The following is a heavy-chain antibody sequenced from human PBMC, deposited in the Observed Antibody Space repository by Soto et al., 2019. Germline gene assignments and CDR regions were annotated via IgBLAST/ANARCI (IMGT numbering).Heavy chain of an antibody. CDR2: ITGSGAST. J-gene: IGHJ6*02. V-gene: IGHV3-23*01. CDR1: GFTLSNYA. D-gene: IGHD2-15*01. Sequence: GGSLGLSWAASGFTLSNYALNWFRQSPGKGLEWVSSITGSGASTYYADSVRGRFTISRDNSKNTLYLQMNSLRAEDTAVYYCAKALLFHYYGMDVWGQGTTVTVSS. CDR3: AKALLFHYYGMDV.